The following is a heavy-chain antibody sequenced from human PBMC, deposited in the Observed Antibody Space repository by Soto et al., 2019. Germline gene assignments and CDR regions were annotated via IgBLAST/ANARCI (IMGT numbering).Heavy chain of an antibody. Sequence: EVQLLESGGGLVQPGGSLRLSCAASGFTFSSYAMSWVRQAPGKGLEWVSAISGSGDSTYYADSVKGRFTISRDNSRNTLFLQMNSLRAEDTAVYHCAKRFGSGYYSAFDVWGQGTMVTVSS. CDR3: AKRFGSGYYSAFDV. CDR2: ISGSGDST. V-gene: IGHV3-23*01. CDR1: GFTFSSYA. D-gene: IGHD3-22*01. J-gene: IGHJ3*01.